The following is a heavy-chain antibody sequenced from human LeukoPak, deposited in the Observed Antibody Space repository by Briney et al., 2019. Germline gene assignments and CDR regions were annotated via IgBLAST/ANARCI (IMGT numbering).Heavy chain of an antibody. Sequence: PGGSLRLSCAASGFTFSSYEMNWVRQAPGKGLEWVSYISSSGSTIYYADSVKGRFTISRDNAKNSLYLQMSSLRAEDTAVYYCARYSSGYYYVGWDYWGQGTLVTVSS. J-gene: IGHJ4*02. CDR1: GFTFSSYE. V-gene: IGHV3-48*03. D-gene: IGHD3-22*01. CDR2: ISSSGSTI. CDR3: ARYSSGYYYVGWDY.